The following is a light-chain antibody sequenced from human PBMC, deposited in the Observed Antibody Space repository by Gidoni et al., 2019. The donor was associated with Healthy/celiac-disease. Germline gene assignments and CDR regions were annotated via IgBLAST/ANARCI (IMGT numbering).Light chain of an antibody. CDR1: QDISNY. Sequence: DIQMTQSPSSLSASVGDRVTITCQASQDISNYLNWYQLKPGKAPKLLIYDASNLETGVPSRFSGSGSGTDFTFTISSLQPEDIATYYCQQYDNLPYTFGQXTKLEIK. CDR3: QQYDNLPYT. J-gene: IGKJ2*01. CDR2: DAS. V-gene: IGKV1-33*01.